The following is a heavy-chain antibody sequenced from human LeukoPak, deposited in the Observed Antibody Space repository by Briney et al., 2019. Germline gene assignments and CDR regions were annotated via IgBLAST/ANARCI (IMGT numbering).Heavy chain of an antibody. CDR2: IDHTGST. D-gene: IGHD6-13*01. V-gene: IGHV4-59*01. CDR1: DDSITIYY. J-gene: IGHJ6*03. CDR3: ARGAAAWDYYMDV. Sequence: NPSETLSLTCTVSDDSITIYYWSWIRQPPGKGLEWIGYIDHTGSTNYNPSLKSRVTISRDTSKNHFSLELSSATAADTAVYFCARGAAAWDYYMDVWGKGTTVTISS.